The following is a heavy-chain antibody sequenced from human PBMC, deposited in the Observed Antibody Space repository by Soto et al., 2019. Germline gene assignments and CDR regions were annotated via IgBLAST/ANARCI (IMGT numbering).Heavy chain of an antibody. V-gene: IGHV3-48*01. CDR2: ISSSSSTI. D-gene: IGHD3-10*01. Sequence: HPGGSLRLSCAASGFTFSSYSMNWVCQATGKGLEWVSYISSSSSTIYYADSVKGRFTISRDNAKNSLYLQMNSLRAEDTAVYYCARDKWVTVWFGEAIHPYYMDVWGKGTTVTVSS. CDR1: GFTFSSYS. CDR3: ARDKWVTVWFGEAIHPYYMDV. J-gene: IGHJ6*03.